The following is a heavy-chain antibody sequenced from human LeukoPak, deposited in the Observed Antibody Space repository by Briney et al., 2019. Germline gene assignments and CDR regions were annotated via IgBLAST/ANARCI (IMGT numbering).Heavy chain of an antibody. CDR3: ARAGFRWVDC. D-gene: IGHD4-23*01. Sequence: GGSLRLSCATSGFSFSSYWMSWVRQAPGKGLEWVANIKQDGSDKNYVDSVKGRFTISRDNAKNSLYLQMNSLRAEDTAVYYCARAGFRWVDCWGQGTLVTVSS. CDR2: IKQDGSDK. V-gene: IGHV3-7*01. CDR1: GFSFSSYW. J-gene: IGHJ4*02.